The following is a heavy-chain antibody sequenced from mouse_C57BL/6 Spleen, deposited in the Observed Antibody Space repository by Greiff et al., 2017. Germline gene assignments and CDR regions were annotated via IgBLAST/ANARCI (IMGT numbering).Heavy chain of an antibody. Sequence: VKLQESGAELVRPGASVTLSCKASGYTFTDYEMHWVKQTPVHGLEWIGAIDPETGGTAYNQKFKGKAILTADKSSSTAYMELRSLTSEDSAVYYCTREEAYYSNYDYAMDYWGQGTSVTVSS. CDR2: IDPETGGT. V-gene: IGHV1-15*01. J-gene: IGHJ4*01. CDR3: TREEAYYSNYDYAMDY. CDR1: GYTFTDYE. D-gene: IGHD2-5*01.